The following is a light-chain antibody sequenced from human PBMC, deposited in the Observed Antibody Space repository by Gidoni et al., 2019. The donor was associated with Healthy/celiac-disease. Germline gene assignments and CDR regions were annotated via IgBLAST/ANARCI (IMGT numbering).Light chain of an antibody. CDR3: CSYAGSSTFYVV. V-gene: IGLV2-23*03. Sequence: QSAQTQPAAVSGSPGQALTISCTVTISDVGSYTLVSWYQQPPGKAPKLMIYEGSKRPSGVFNRFSGSKSGNTASLTISGLQAEDEADYYCCSYAGSSTFYVVFGGGTKLTVL. CDR2: EGS. J-gene: IGLJ2*01. CDR1: ISDVGSYTL.